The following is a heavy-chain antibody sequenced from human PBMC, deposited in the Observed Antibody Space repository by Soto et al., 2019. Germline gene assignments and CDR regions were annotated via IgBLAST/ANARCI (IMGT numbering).Heavy chain of an antibody. CDR3: AKDRLYSGYDWYYFDY. CDR1: GGTIVSCG. Sequence: RVSWAVSGGTIVSCGRRRIIKKPGKGLEWVAVISYDGSNKYYADSVKGRVTISRDNSKNTLYLQMNSLRAGDPAVYYCAKDRLYSGYDWYYFDYWGQGTLVTVSS. J-gene: IGHJ4*02. D-gene: IGHD5-12*01. V-gene: IGHV3-30*18. CDR2: ISYDGSNK.